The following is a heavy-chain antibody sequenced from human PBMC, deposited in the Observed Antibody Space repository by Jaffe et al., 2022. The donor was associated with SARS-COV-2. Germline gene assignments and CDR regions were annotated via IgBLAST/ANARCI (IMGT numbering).Heavy chain of an antibody. CDR2: INHSGST. J-gene: IGHJ4*02. D-gene: IGHD1-26*01. CDR3: ARGATYSGSYYRN. Sequence: QVQLQQWGAGLLKPSETLSLTCAVYGGSFSGYYWSWIRQPPGKGLEWIGEINHSGSTNYNPSLKSRVTISVDTSKNQFSLKLSSVTAADTAVYYCARGATYSGSYYRNWGQGTLVTVSS. V-gene: IGHV4-34*01. CDR1: GGSFSGYY.